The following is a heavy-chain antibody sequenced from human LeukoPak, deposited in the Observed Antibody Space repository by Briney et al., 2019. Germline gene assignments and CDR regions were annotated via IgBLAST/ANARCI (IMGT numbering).Heavy chain of an antibody. CDR1: GFTFSNYA. CDR3: AKDPDSSSWYPGSWFDP. V-gene: IGHV3-23*01. Sequence: GGSLRLSCAASGFTFSNYAMSWVRQAPGKGLEWVSAISGSGGSTYYADSVKGRFTISRDNSKNTLYLQMNSLRAEDTAVYYCAKDPDSSSWYPGSWFDPWGQGTLVTVSS. D-gene: IGHD6-13*01. CDR2: ISGSGGST. J-gene: IGHJ5*02.